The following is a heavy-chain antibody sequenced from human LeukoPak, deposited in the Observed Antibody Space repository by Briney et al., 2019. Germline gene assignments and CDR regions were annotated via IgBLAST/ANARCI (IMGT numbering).Heavy chain of an antibody. CDR3: ASEDYDSSGYYTPGEGH. D-gene: IGHD3-22*01. CDR1: GGTFSSYA. V-gene: IGHV1-69*13. CDR2: LIPIFGTA. J-gene: IGHJ1*01. Sequence: ASVKVSCKASGGTFSSYAISWVRQAPGQGLEWMGGLIPIFGTANYAQKFQGRVTITADESTSTAYMELSSLRSEDTAVYYCASEDYDSSGYYTPGEGHWGQGTLVTVSS.